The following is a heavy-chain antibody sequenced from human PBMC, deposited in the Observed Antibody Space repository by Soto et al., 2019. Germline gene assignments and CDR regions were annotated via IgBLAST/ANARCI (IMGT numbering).Heavy chain of an antibody. CDR1: GFTFRVYW. V-gene: IGHV3-7*01. Sequence: PXGSLRLSCAASGFTFRVYWMTWVRQAPGKGLEWVANIKQDGSEKYYVDSVKGRLTISRDNPKNSLYLQMSSLRADDSAVYYCARDVQYVRSLDVWGQGTTVTVSS. CDR3: ARDVQYVRSLDV. D-gene: IGHD3-16*01. CDR2: IKQDGSEK. J-gene: IGHJ6*02.